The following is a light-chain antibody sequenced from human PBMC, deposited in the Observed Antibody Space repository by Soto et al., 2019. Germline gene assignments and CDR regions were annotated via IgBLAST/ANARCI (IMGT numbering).Light chain of an antibody. CDR3: QQVNSYPLT. J-gene: IGKJ4*01. V-gene: IGKV1-9*01. Sequence: DIPLTQSPSFLSASVGDRVTITCRASQGISSYLVWYQQKPGKAPKLLIYAASTLQSGVPSRFSGSGSGTEFTLTISSLQPEDFASYYCQQVNSYPLTFGGGTKVDIK. CDR2: AAS. CDR1: QGISSY.